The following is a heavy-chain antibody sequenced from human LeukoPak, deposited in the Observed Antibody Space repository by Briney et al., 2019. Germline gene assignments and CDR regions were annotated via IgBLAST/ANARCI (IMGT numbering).Heavy chain of an antibody. CDR3: AKGYMVVAASNPDY. CDR1: GFTFDDYA. Sequence: PGGSLRLSCAASGFTFDDYAMHWVRQAPGKGLEWVSLISWDGGSTYYADSVKGRFTISRDNSKNSQYLQMNSLRAEDTALYYCAKGYMVVAASNPDYWGQGTLVTVSS. V-gene: IGHV3-43D*04. J-gene: IGHJ4*02. D-gene: IGHD2-15*01. CDR2: ISWDGGST.